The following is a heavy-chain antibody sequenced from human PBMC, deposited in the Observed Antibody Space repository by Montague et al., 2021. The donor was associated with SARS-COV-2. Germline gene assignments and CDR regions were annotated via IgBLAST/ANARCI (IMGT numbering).Heavy chain of an antibody. J-gene: IGHJ4*02. CDR1: GGSFSDYH. Sequence: SETLSLTCAVYGGSFSDYHWTWIRQSPGGGLELIGQINYCGSTKYNPSLRSRVTISIDTSKNQFSLKLTSVTAADTAVYYCARHERQWLRLYPYYFDYWGQGTLVTVSS. CDR2: INYCGST. V-gene: IGHV4-34*01. CDR3: ARHERQWLRLYPYYFDY. D-gene: IGHD5-12*01.